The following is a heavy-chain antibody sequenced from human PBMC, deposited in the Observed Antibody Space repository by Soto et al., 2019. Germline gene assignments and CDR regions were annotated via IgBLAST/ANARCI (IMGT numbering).Heavy chain of an antibody. CDR1: RYTFATYD. D-gene: IGHD7-27*01. CDR3: AIGPRNWGFHY. Sequence: QVQLVQSGAEVKKPGASVKVSCKASRYTFATYDFNWVLQATGQGPEWMGWINPNTGNTGYAQKFQGRVTMTRNTSISTVYMELSGLRSGDTASYYCAIGPRNWGFHYWGQVNLITVSS. V-gene: IGHV1-8*01. CDR2: INPNTGNT. J-gene: IGHJ4*02.